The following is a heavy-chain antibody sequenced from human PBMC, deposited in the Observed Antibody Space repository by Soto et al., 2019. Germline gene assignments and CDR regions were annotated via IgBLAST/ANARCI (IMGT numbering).Heavy chain of an antibody. CDR3: AKEKYYYDSSGYYDYDAFDI. V-gene: IGHV3-30*18. CDR1: GFTFSSYG. Sequence: PGGSLRLSCAASGFTFSSYGMHWVRQAPGKGLEWVAVISYDGSNKYYADSVKGRFTISRDNSKNTLYLQMNSLRAEDTAVYYCAKEKYYYDSSGYYDYDAFDIWGQGTMVTVSS. D-gene: IGHD3-22*01. J-gene: IGHJ3*02. CDR2: ISYDGSNK.